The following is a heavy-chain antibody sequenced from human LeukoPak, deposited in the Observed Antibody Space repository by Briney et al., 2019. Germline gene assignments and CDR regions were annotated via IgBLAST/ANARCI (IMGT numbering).Heavy chain of an antibody. J-gene: IGHJ4*02. CDR1: GFTFSSYE. Sequence: GGSLRLSCAASGFTFSSYEMNWVRQAPRKGLEWVSYISSSGSTIYYADSVKGRFTISRDNAKNSLYLQMNSLRAEDTAVYYCARYTMVRGLFDYWGQGTLVTVSS. CDR3: ARYTMVRGLFDY. D-gene: IGHD3-10*01. V-gene: IGHV3-48*03. CDR2: ISSSGSTI.